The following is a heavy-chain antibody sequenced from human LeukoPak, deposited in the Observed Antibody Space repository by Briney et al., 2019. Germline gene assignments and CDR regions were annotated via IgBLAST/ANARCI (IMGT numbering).Heavy chain of an antibody. CDR1: GFTFNSCA. D-gene: IGHD6-19*01. V-gene: IGHV3-23*01. J-gene: IGHJ3*02. Sequence: PGGSLRLSCAASGFTFNSCAMNWVRQAPGRGLEWVSAISGSGGSTYYADSVKGRPTISRDNSKNTLYLQMNSLRAEDTAVYYCAKESSGWYRAFDIWGQGTMVTVSS. CDR3: AKESSGWYRAFDI. CDR2: ISGSGGST.